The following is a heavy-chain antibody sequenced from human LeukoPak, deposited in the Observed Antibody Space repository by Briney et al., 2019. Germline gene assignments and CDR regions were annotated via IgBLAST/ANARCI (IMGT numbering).Heavy chain of an antibody. CDR3: ARDSGIAGPDHYYYYYYMDV. D-gene: IGHD6-13*01. V-gene: IGHV3-48*01. CDR1: GFTFSSYS. J-gene: IGHJ6*03. Sequence: PGGSLRLSCAASGFTFSSYSMNWVRQAPGRGLEWVSYISSSSSTIYYADSVKGRFTISRDNAKNSLYLQMNSLRAEDTAVYYCARDSGIAGPDHYYYYYYMDVWGKGTTVTVSS. CDR2: ISSSSSTI.